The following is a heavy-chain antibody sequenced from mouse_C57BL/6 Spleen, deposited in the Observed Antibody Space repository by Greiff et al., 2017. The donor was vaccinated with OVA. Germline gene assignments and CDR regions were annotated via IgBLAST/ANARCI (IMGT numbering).Heavy chain of an antibody. CDR2: IYPRDGST. CDR1: GYTFTDHT. CDR3: ARGCYGSSYGYYAMDY. Sequence: QVQLKESDAELVKPGASVKISCKVSGYTFTDHTIHWMKQRPEQGLEWIGYIYPRDGSTKYNEKFKGKATLTADKSSSTAYMQLNSLTSEDSAVYFCARGCYGSSYGYYAMDYWGQGTSVTVSS. V-gene: IGHV1-78*01. D-gene: IGHD1-1*01. J-gene: IGHJ4*01.